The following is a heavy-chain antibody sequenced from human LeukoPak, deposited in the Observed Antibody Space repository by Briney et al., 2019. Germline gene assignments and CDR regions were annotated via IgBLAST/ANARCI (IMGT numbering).Heavy chain of an antibody. CDR3: ARGRAAADY. D-gene: IGHD6-13*01. Sequence: PSETLSLTRAVYGGSFSGYYWSWIRQPPGKGLEWIGEINHSGSTNYNPSLKSRVTISVETSKNQFSLKLSSVTAADTAVYYCARGRAAADYWGQGTLVTVSS. CDR1: GGSFSGYY. V-gene: IGHV4-34*01. CDR2: INHSGST. J-gene: IGHJ4*02.